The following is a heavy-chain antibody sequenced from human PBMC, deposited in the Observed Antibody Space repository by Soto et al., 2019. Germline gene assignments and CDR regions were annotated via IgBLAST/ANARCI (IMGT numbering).Heavy chain of an antibody. CDR3: ASQNIVVVVAATQFDY. CDR1: GGTFSSYT. CDR2: IIPILGIA. V-gene: IGHV1-69*02. D-gene: IGHD2-15*01. J-gene: IGHJ4*02. Sequence: ASVKVSCKASGGTFSSYTISWVRQAPGQGLEWMGRIIPILGIANYAQKFQGRVTITADKSTSTAYMELSSLRSEDTAVYYCASQNIVVVVAATQFDYWGQGTLVTSPQ.